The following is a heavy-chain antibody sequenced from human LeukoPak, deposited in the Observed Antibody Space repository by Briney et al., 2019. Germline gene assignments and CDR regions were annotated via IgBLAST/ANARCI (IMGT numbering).Heavy chain of an antibody. J-gene: IGHJ5*02. CDR3: ARHMVRGVITHNWFDP. D-gene: IGHD3-10*01. Sequence: ASVKVSCKASGYTFTGYYMHWVRQAPGQGLEWMGWINPNSGGTNYAQKFQGRVTMTRDTSISTAYMELSRLRSEDTAVYYCARHMVRGVITHNWFDPWGQGTLVTVSS. CDR1: GYTFTGYY. CDR2: INPNSGGT. V-gene: IGHV1-2*02.